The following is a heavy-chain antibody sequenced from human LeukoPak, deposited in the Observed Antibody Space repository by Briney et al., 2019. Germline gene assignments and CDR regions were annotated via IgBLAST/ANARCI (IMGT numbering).Heavy chain of an antibody. CDR1: GGSISNTNW. Sequence: SGTLSLTCGVSGGSISNTNWWTWVRQPPGKGLEWIGEVNLQGSTNYNPSLKSRVAISVDKSENHISLKLTSVTAADTAVYYCASLSGSSGWYGQWGDRYFDLWGRGTLVTVSS. CDR3: ASLSGSSGWYGQWGDRYFDL. CDR2: VNLQGST. V-gene: IGHV4-4*02. J-gene: IGHJ2*01. D-gene: IGHD6-19*01.